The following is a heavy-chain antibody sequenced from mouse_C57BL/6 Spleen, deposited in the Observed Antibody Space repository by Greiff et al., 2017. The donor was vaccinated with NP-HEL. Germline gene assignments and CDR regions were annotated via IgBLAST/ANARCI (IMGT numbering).Heavy chain of an antibody. CDR3: ARKLGQGGYYFDY. D-gene: IGHD4-1*01. CDR1: GYTFTDYN. V-gene: IGHV1-18*01. Sequence: VQLKQSGPELVKPGASVKIPCKASGYTFTDYNMDWVKQSHGKSLEWIGDVNPNNGGTIYNQKFKGKATLTVDKSSSTAYMELRSLTSEDTAVYYCARKLGQGGYYFDYWGQGTTLTVSS. J-gene: IGHJ2*01. CDR2: VNPNNGGT.